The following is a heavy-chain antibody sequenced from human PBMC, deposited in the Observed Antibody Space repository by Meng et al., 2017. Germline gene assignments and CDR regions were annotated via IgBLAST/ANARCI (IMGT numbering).Heavy chain of an antibody. V-gene: IGHV3-48*03. Sequence: GESLKISCAASGCTFSSYEMNWVRQAPGKGLEWVSYISSSGSTIYYADSVKGRFTISRDNAKNSRYLQMNSLRDEDTAVYYCAEENFGYYYKYYFDYWGQGTLVTVSS. CDR2: ISSSGSTI. D-gene: IGHD3-22*01. J-gene: IGHJ4*02. CDR3: AEENFGYYYKYYFDY. CDR1: GCTFSSYE.